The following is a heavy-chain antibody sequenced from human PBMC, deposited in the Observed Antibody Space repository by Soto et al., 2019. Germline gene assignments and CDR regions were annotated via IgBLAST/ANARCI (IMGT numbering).Heavy chain of an antibody. CDR1: GGSFSGYY. Sequence: SETLSLTCAVYGGSFSGYYWSWIRQPPGKGLEWIGEINHSGSTNYNPSLKSRVTISVDTSKNQFSLKLSSVTAADTAVYYCAGGRYGVRKSFDYWGQGTLVTVSS. D-gene: IGHD5-18*01. V-gene: IGHV4-34*01. CDR3: AGGRYGVRKSFDY. J-gene: IGHJ4*02. CDR2: INHSGST.